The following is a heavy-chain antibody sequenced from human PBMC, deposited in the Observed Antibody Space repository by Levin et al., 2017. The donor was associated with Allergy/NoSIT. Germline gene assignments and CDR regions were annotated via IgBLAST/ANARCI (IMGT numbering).Heavy chain of an antibody. CDR3: ARYGSVRGVMPAFDI. J-gene: IGHJ3*02. D-gene: IGHD3-10*01. CDR1: GGTFSSYA. V-gene: IGHV1-69*06. Sequence: SVKVSCKASGGTFSSYAISWVRQAPGQGLEWMGGIIPIFGTANYAQKFQGRVTITADKSTSTAYMELSSLRSEDTAVYYCARYGSVRGVMPAFDIWGQGTMVTVSS. CDR2: IIPIFGTA.